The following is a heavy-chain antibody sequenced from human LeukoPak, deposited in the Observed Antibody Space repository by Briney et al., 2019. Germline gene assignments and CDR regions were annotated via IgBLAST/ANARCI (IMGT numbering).Heavy chain of an antibody. Sequence: GESLKISCKGSGYSFTSYWIGWVRQMPGKGLEWMGIIYPGDSDTRYSPSFQGQVTISADKSISTAYLQWSSLKASDTATYYCARHVMVRGVANWFDPWGQGTLVTVSS. V-gene: IGHV5-51*01. CDR2: IYPGDSDT. CDR3: ARHVMVRGVANWFDP. J-gene: IGHJ5*02. CDR1: GYSFTSYW. D-gene: IGHD3-10*01.